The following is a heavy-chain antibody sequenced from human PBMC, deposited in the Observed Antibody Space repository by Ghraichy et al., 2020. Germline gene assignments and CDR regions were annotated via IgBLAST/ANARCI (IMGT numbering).Heavy chain of an antibody. CDR3: ASSSHGYCSGGSCYPDWFDP. CDR2: IYYSGST. V-gene: IGHV4-30-4*01. Sequence: SLNISCTVSGGSISSGDYYWSWIRQPPGKGLEWIGYIYYSGSTYYNPSLKSRVTISVDTSKNQFSLKLSSVTAADTAVYYCASSSHGYCSGGSCYPDWFDPWGQGTLVTVSS. D-gene: IGHD2-15*01. J-gene: IGHJ5*02. CDR1: GGSISSGDYY.